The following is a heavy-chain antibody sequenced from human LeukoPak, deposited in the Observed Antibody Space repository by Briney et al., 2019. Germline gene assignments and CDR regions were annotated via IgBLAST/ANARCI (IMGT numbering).Heavy chain of an antibody. Sequence: GRSLRLSCAASGFTFSSYAMHWVRQAPGKGLEWVAVISYDGSNKYYADSVKGRFTISRDNSKNTLYLQMNSLRAEDTAVYYCARGTAAAAWFDPWGQGTLVTVSS. CDR3: ARGTAAAAWFDP. J-gene: IGHJ5*02. CDR1: GFTFSSYA. CDR2: ISYDGSNK. V-gene: IGHV3-30-3*01. D-gene: IGHD6-25*01.